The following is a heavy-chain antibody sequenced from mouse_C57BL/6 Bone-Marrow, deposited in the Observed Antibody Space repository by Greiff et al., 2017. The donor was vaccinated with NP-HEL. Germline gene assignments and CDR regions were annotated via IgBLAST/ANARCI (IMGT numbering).Heavy chain of an antibody. D-gene: IGHD2-3*01. Sequence: EVKLMESGGGLVQPGGSLSLSCAASGFTFTDYYMSWVRQPPGKALEWLGFIRNKANGYTTEYSASVKGRFTISRDNSQSILYLQMNALRAEDSATYYCAPLYYYAMDYWGQGTSVTVSS. CDR1: GFTFTDYY. J-gene: IGHJ4*01. CDR3: APLYYYAMDY. CDR2: IRNKANGYTT. V-gene: IGHV7-3*01.